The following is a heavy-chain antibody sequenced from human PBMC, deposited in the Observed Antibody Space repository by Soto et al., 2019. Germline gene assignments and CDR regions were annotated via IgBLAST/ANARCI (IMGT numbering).Heavy chain of an antibody. D-gene: IGHD4-17*01. CDR3: AKGPHDYGDYSYYYMDV. V-gene: IGHV3-23*01. CDR1: GFTFSSYA. Sequence: GGSLRLSCAASGFTFSSYAMSWVRQAPGKGLEWVSAISGSGGSTYYADSVKGRFTISRDNSKNTLYLQMNSLRAEDTAVYYCAKGPHDYGDYSYYYMDVWGKGTTVTVSS. J-gene: IGHJ6*03. CDR2: ISGSGGST.